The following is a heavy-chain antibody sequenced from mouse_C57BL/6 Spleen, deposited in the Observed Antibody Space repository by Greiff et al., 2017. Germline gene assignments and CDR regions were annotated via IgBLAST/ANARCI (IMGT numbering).Heavy chain of an antibody. CDR3: ARGGFITTVYFDY. V-gene: IGHV1-53*01. CDR2: INPSNGGT. D-gene: IGHD1-1*01. J-gene: IGHJ2*01. Sequence: VQLQQPGTELVKPGASVKLSCKASGYTFTSYWMHWVKQRPGQGLEWIGNINPSNGGTNYNEKFKSKATLTVDKSSSTAYMQLSSLTSEDSAVYYCARGGFITTVYFDYWGQGTTLTVSS. CDR1: GYTFTSYW.